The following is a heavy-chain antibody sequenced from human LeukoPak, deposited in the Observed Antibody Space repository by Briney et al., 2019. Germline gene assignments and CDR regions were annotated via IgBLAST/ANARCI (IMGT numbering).Heavy chain of an antibody. CDR2: INPNSGGT. CDR1: AYTITGYY. D-gene: IGHD5-12*01. J-gene: IGHJ5*02. V-gene: IGHV1-2*02. CDR3: AREGIVATFDP. Sequence: ASVQVSCKASAYTITGYYMHWVRQPPGQGLEWMGWINPNSGGTNYAQKFQGRVTMTRDTSISTAYMELSRLRSDDTAVYYCAREGIVATFDPWGQGTLVTVSS.